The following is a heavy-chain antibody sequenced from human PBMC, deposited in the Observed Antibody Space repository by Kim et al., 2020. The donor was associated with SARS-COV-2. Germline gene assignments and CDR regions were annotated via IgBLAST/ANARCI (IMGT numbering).Heavy chain of an antibody. CDR2: ISYDGSNK. V-gene: IGHV3-30*04. D-gene: IGHD2-15*01. J-gene: IGHJ4*02. CDR3: ARAGCSGGSCYSPVRYYFDY. CDR1: GFTFSSYA. Sequence: GGSLRLSCAASGFTFSSYAMHWVRQAPGKGLEWVAVISYDGSNKYYADSVKGRFTISRDNSKNTLYLQMNSLRAEDTAVYYCARAGCSGGSCYSPVRYYFDYWGQGTLVTVSS.